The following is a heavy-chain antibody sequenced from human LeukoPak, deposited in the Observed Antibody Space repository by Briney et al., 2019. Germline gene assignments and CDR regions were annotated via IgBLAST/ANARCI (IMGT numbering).Heavy chain of an antibody. Sequence: SETLSLTCTVSGGSISSYYWNWIRQPPGKGLEWIGYIYYSGSTNYNPSLKSRVTISLDTSKNQFSLNLTSVTAADTAVYYCATRPSYCGGDCYSITTESWFDPWGQGTLVTVSS. V-gene: IGHV4-59*01. J-gene: IGHJ5*02. CDR3: ATRPSYCGGDCYSITTESWFDP. D-gene: IGHD2-21*02. CDR1: GGSISSYY. CDR2: IYYSGST.